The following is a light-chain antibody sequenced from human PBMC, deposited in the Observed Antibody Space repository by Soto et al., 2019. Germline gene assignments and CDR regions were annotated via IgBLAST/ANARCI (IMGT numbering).Light chain of an antibody. CDR2: GAS. J-gene: IGKJ1*01. CDR3: QQYGSSILT. Sequence: EIVLKQFQGTLSLSPGERGTISCRASQSVGSNYLAWYQQRPGQPPNLLIFGASHRAPDIPDRFSGSGSGTDFTLTISRLEPEDFAVYYCQQYGSSILTFGQGTKV. CDR1: QSVGSNY. V-gene: IGKV3-20*01.